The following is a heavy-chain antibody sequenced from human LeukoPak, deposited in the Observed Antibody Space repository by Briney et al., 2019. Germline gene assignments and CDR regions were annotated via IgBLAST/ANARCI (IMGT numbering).Heavy chain of an antibody. CDR1: GYTFTSYG. J-gene: IGHJ4*02. D-gene: IGHD3-3*01. CDR2: ISAYNGNT. V-gene: IGHV1-18*01. CDR3: ARGGGWYYDFWSGYYSLDY. Sequence: ASVKVSCKASGYTFTSYGISWVRQAPGQGLEWMGWISAYNGNTNYAQKLQGRVTMTTDTPTSTAYMELRSLRSDDTAVYYCARGGGWYYDFWSGYYSLDYWGQGTLVTVSS.